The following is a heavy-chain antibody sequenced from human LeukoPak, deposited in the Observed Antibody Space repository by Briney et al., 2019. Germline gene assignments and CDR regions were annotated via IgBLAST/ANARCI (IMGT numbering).Heavy chain of an antibody. Sequence: ASVRISCKVSGYTFTDYYMRWVQQAPGKGLEWMGLVDPEDGETIYAEKFQGRVTITADTSTDTAYMELSSLRSEDTAVYYCATRATGTKHYYYYYMDVWGKGTTVTVSS. D-gene: IGHD1-1*01. CDR3: ATRATGTKHYYYYYMDV. J-gene: IGHJ6*03. V-gene: IGHV1-69-2*01. CDR1: GYTFTDYY. CDR2: VDPEDGET.